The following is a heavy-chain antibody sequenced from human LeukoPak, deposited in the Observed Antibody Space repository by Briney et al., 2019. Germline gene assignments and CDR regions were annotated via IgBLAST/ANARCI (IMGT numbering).Heavy chain of an antibody. D-gene: IGHD5-24*01. CDR2: IYSGGST. CDR1: GFTVSSNY. J-gene: IGHJ4*02. CDR3: ARWWLQCFDY. V-gene: IGHV3-53*01. Sequence: GGSLRLSCAASGFTVSSNYMSWVRQAPGKGLEWVSVIYSGGSTYYADSVKGRFTTSRDNSKNTLYLQMNSLRAEDTAVYYCARWWLQCFDYWGQGTLVTVSS.